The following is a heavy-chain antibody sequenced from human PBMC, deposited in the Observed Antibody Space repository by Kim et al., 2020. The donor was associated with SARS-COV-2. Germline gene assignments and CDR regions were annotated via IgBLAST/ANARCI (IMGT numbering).Heavy chain of an antibody. CDR1: GFTFSSYD. Sequence: GGSLRLSCAASGFTFSSYDMSWVRQAPGKGLEWVSTISTGGDVTNYGDSVRGRFTISRDSTKNTVYLKKNSLRAEDTAVYYCARGGRIQICEHWGQGT. CDR3: ARGGRIQICEH. J-gene: IGHJ4*02. V-gene: IGHV3-23*01. CDR2: ISTGGDVT. D-gene: IGHD5-18*01.